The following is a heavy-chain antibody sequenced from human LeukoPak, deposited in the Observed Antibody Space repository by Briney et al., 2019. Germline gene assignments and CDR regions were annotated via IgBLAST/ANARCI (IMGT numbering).Heavy chain of an antibody. CDR3: ARTTVTTVEFDY. Sequence: GESLKISCKGSGYSFTSYWIGWVRQAPGQGLEWMGWINPNSGGTNYAQKFQGRVTMTRDTSISTAYTELSSLRSDDTAVYYCARTTVTTVEFDYWGQGTLVTVSS. D-gene: IGHD4-17*01. CDR2: INPNSGGT. V-gene: IGHV1-2*02. J-gene: IGHJ4*02. CDR1: GYSFTSYW.